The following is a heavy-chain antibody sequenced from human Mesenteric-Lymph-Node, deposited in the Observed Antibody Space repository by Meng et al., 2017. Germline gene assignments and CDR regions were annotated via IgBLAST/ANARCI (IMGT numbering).Heavy chain of an antibody. J-gene: IGHJ5*02. V-gene: IGHV3-30*04. Sequence: GESLKISCAASGFTLSRYAIIWVRQAPGKGLEWVAFMSYDGSNHYYVDSVKGRFTIFRDNSKNTLYLQMNSLRAEDTAVYYCAKELTMVRGVSGAHHNWFDPWGQGTLVTVSS. CDR2: MSYDGSNH. CDR1: GFTLSRYA. D-gene: IGHD3-10*01. CDR3: AKELTMVRGVSGAHHNWFDP.